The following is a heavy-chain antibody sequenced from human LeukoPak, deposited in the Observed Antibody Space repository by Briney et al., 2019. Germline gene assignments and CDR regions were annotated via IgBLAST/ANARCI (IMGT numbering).Heavy chain of an antibody. D-gene: IGHD6-19*01. J-gene: IGHJ4*02. Sequence: GGSLRLSCAASGFTFSSYSMNWVRQAPGKGLEWVSSISSSSSYIYYADSVRGRFTISRDNAKNSLYLQMNSLRAEDTAVYYCTRAYSSGWYSYWGQGTLVTVSS. V-gene: IGHV3-21*01. CDR3: TRAYSSGWYSY. CDR1: GFTFSSYS. CDR2: ISSSSSYI.